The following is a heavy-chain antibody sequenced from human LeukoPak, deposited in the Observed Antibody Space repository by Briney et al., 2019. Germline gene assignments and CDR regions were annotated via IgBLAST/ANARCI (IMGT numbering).Heavy chain of an antibody. D-gene: IGHD2-2*01. CDR1: GGSISSYY. CDR2: IYYSGST. J-gene: IGHJ4*02. Sequence: SETLSLTCTVSGGSISSYYWSWIRQPPGKGLEWIGYIYYSGSTYYNPSLQSRVTISVDTSKNQFSLKLSSLTAADTAVYYCARASTLDYWGQGTLVTVSS. V-gene: IGHV4-59*08. CDR3: ARASTLDY.